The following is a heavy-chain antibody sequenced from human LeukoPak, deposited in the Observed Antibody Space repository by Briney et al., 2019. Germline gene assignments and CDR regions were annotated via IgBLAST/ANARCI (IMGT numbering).Heavy chain of an antibody. Sequence: GASVKVSCKASGYTFTSYGISWVRQAPGQGLEWMGWISAYNGNTNYAQKLQGRVTMTTDTSTSTAYMELRSLRSDDTAVYYCARDSLWGGKFGSGSSNWFDPWGQGTLVTVSS. D-gene: IGHD3-10*01. CDR2: ISAYNGNT. J-gene: IGHJ5*02. CDR1: GYTFTSYG. V-gene: IGHV1-18*01. CDR3: ARDSLWGGKFGSGSSNWFDP.